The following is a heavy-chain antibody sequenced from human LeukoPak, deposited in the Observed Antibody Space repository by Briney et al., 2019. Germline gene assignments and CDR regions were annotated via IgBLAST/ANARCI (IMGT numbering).Heavy chain of an antibody. D-gene: IGHD3-22*01. J-gene: IGHJ4*02. Sequence: PGGSLRLSCAASGFTFSSSPMSWVRQAPGKGLEWVSAIDGSGRRAYYSDSVKGRFTISRDNAKNSLYLQMNSLRAEDTAVYYCARVIRGLTYYYDSSGYYYFDYWGQGTLVTVSS. CDR2: IDGSGRRA. CDR1: GFTFSSSP. CDR3: ARVIRGLTYYYDSSGYYYFDY. V-gene: IGHV3-23*01.